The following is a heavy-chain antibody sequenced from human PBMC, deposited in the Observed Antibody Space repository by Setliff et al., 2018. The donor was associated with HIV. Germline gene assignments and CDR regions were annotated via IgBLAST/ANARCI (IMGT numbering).Heavy chain of an antibody. CDR3: ARSGSGWPYYQYFYMDV. J-gene: IGHJ6*03. CDR2: IIPIFDKV. Sequence: SVKVSCKASGGTFSNYAISWVRQAPGQRLEWMGGIIPIFDKVEYAQRFQGRVTITADESTSTAYMEISSLRSEDTAVYYCARSGSGWPYYQYFYMDVWGKGTTVTVSS. V-gene: IGHV1-69*13. CDR1: GGTFSNYA. D-gene: IGHD6-19*01.